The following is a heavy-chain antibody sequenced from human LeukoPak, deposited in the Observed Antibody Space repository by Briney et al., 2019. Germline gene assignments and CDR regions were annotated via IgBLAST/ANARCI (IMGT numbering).Heavy chain of an antibody. Sequence: GGSLRLSCVASGFSFSSYGMHWVRQAPGEGLQWVSFIRYDGSAKYYADSVKGRFTISRDSSKSTLYLQMNSLRLEDTAIYYCAKYYYEGTGASPLDYWGQGTLATVSS. CDR1: GFSFSSYG. CDR3: AKYYYEGTGASPLDY. CDR2: IRYDGSAK. J-gene: IGHJ4*02. D-gene: IGHD3-22*01. V-gene: IGHV3-30*02.